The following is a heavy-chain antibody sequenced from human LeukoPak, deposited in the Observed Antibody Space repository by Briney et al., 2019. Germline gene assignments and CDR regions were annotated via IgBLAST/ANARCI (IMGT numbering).Heavy chain of an antibody. Sequence: GGSLRLSCAASGFTFSSYAMSWVRQAPGKGLEWVSAISGSGGSTYYADSVKGRFTISRDNSKNTLYLQMNSLRAEGTAVYYCAKAGIVVVPASRSYFDYWGQGTLVTVSS. CDR3: AKAGIVVVPASRSYFDY. CDR2: ISGSGGST. D-gene: IGHD2-2*01. CDR1: GFTFSSYA. V-gene: IGHV3-23*01. J-gene: IGHJ4*02.